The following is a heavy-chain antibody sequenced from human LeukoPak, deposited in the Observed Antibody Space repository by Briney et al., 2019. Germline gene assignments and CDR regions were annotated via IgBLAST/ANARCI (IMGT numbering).Heavy chain of an antibody. D-gene: IGHD5-18*01. CDR1: GYSFTTYG. V-gene: IGHV1-18*01. Sequence: ASVKVFCKASGYSFTTYGISWVRQAPGQGLEWMGWISTYNGNTNYAQKVQGRVTITTDTSTSTAYMELRRLRSEDTAVYYCARAKDTAMATNWFDPWGQGTLVTVSS. J-gene: IGHJ5*02. CDR2: ISTYNGNT. CDR3: ARAKDTAMATNWFDP.